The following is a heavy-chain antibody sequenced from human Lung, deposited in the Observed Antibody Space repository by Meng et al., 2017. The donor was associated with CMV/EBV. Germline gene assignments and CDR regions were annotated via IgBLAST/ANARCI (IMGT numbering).Heavy chain of an antibody. Sequence: LSCEGSGFDFGDCGMAWVRQVPGKGLEWVALLSSDGRNSFYSASVKGRFAISRDNSQKTVHLQMNSLESEDTAVYYCAKRNMWHFDYWGQGTLVTVSS. CDR3: AKRNMWHFDY. J-gene: IGHJ4*02. V-gene: IGHV3-30*18. CDR2: LSSDGRNS. CDR1: GFDFGDCG. D-gene: IGHD2/OR15-2a*01.